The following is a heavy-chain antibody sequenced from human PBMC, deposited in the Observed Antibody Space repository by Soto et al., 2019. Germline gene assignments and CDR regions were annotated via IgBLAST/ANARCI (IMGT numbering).Heavy chain of an antibody. CDR1: GGSISSGGYY. Sequence: SETLSLTCTVSGGSISSGGYYWSWIRQHPGKGLEWVGYIYYSGSTYYNPSLKSRVTISVDTSKNQFSLKLSSVTAADTAVYYCASDSYGSLGLDYWGQGTLVTVSS. CDR3: ASDSYGSLGLDY. V-gene: IGHV4-31*03. CDR2: IYYSGST. D-gene: IGHD5-18*01. J-gene: IGHJ4*02.